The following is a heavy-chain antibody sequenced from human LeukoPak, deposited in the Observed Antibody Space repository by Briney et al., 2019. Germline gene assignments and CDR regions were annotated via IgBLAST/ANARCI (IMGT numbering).Heavy chain of an antibody. V-gene: IGHV3-30*02. Sequence: GGSLRLSCAASGFTFSSYGMPWVRQAPGKGLEWVAFIRYDGSNKYYADSVKGRFTISRDNSKNTLYLQMNSLRAEDTAVYYCAKERGPYCSGGSCYSLGYWGQGTLVTVSS. CDR2: IRYDGSNK. J-gene: IGHJ4*02. D-gene: IGHD2-15*01. CDR1: GFTFSSYG. CDR3: AKERGPYCSGGSCYSLGY.